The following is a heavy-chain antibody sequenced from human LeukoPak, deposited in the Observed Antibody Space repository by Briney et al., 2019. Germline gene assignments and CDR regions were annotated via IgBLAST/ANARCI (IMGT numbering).Heavy chain of an antibody. CDR1: GGSFSGYY. CDR2: INHSGST. CDR3: ARGPYYYYGMDV. Sequence: SETLSLTCAVYGGSFSGYYWSWIRQPPGKGLEWIGEINHSGSTNYNPSLKSRVTISVDTSKNQFSLKLRSVTAADTAVYYCARGPYYYYGMDVWGQGTTVTVSS. J-gene: IGHJ6*02. V-gene: IGHV4-34*01.